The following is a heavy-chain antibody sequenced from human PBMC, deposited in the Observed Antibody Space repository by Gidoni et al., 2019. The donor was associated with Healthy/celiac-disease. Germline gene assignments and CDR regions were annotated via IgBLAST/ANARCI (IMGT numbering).Heavy chain of an antibody. J-gene: IGHJ4*02. CDR2: IYYSGST. D-gene: IGHD4-17*01. CDR1: GGSISSYY. CDR3: ARVRLVPDPDYGDYVFDY. Sequence: QVQLQESGPGLVKPSETLSLTCTVSGGSISSYYWSWIRQPPGKGLEWIGYIYYSGSTNYNPSLKSRVTISVDTSKNQFSLKLSSVTAADTAVYYCARVRLVPDPDYGDYVFDYWGQGTLVTVSS. V-gene: IGHV4-59*01.